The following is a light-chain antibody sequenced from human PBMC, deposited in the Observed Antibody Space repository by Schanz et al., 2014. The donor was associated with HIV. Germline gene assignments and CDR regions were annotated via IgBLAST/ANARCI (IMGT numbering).Light chain of an antibody. CDR3: QSYDSSLRASV. J-gene: IGLJ3*02. CDR2: GNS. V-gene: IGLV1-40*01. Sequence: QSVLTQPPSVSGAPGQRVTISCTGSSSNIGAGYDVHWYQQLPGTATKLLIYGNSNRPSGVPDRFSGSRSDTSASLTITGLQADDEADYYCQSYDSSLRASVFGGGTKLTVL. CDR1: SSNIGAGYD.